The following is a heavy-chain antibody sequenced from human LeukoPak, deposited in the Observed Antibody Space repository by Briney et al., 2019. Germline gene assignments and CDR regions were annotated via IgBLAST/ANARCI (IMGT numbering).Heavy chain of an antibody. Sequence: SETLSLTCAVSGGSFSGYYWGWIRQPPGKGLEWIGSIYYSGSTYYNPSLKSRVTISVDTSKNQFSLKLSSVTAADTAVYYCARLERYCTNGVCYRVSAFDIWGQGTMVTVSS. CDR1: GGSFSGYY. CDR2: IYYSGST. CDR3: ARLERYCTNGVCYRVSAFDI. D-gene: IGHD2-8*01. J-gene: IGHJ3*02. V-gene: IGHV4-39*01.